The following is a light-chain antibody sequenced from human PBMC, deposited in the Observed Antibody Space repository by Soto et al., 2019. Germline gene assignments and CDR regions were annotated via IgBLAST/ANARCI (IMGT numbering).Light chain of an antibody. CDR1: QSVDNF. CDR3: QQRINWPRT. Sequence: EIVLTQSPATLSLSPGERVTLSCRASQSVDNFLAWYQQKPGQAPRLLIHDASNRAAGIPARFSGSGSGTDFTLTISSLEPDDFAIYYCQQRINWPRTFGQGTKVEVK. CDR2: DAS. V-gene: IGKV3-11*01. J-gene: IGKJ1*01.